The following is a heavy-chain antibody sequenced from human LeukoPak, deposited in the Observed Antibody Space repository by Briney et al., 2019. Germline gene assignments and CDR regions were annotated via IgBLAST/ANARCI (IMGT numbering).Heavy chain of an antibody. D-gene: IGHD2-15*01. J-gene: IGHJ4*02. V-gene: IGHV3-21*01. Sequence: GGSLRLSCAASGFTFSSYNMNWVRQAPGKGLEWVSSISTSSSYIYYADSVKGRFTVSRDNARNSLFLQMNSLRAEDTAVYFCARDREEYCSGGSCTNFDYWGQGTLVTVSS. CDR2: ISTSSSYI. CDR3: ARDREEYCSGGSCTNFDY. CDR1: GFTFSSYN.